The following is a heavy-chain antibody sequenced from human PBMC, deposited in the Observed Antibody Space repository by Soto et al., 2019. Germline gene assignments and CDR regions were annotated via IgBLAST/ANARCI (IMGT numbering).Heavy chain of an antibody. CDR2: FDPEDGET. Sequence: ASVKVSCKVSGYTLTELSMHWVRQAPGKGLEGKGGFDPEDGETIYAQKFQGRVTMTEDTSTDTAYMELSSLRSEDTAVYYCATDLRTKYDFWSGYYRLDAFDIWGQGTMVTVSS. J-gene: IGHJ3*02. D-gene: IGHD3-3*01. CDR1: GYTLTELS. CDR3: ATDLRTKYDFWSGYYRLDAFDI. V-gene: IGHV1-24*01.